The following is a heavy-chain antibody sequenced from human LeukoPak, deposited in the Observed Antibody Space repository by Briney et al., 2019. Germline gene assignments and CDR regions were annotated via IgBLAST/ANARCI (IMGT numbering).Heavy chain of an antibody. CDR1: GYSFTSYW. D-gene: IGHD4-17*01. CDR3: ARLHGDLYYYYYYGMDV. V-gene: IGHV5-51*01. Sequence: GESLKISCKGSGYSFTSYWIGWVRQVPGKGLEWMGIIYPGDSDTRYSPSFQGQVTISADKSISTAYLQWSSLKASDTAMYYCARLHGDLYYYYYYGMDVWGQGTTVTVSS. J-gene: IGHJ6*02. CDR2: IYPGDSDT.